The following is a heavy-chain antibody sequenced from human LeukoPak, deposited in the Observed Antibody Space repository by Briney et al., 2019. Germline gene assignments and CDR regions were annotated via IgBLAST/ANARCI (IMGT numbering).Heavy chain of an antibody. J-gene: IGHJ6*02. V-gene: IGHV4-34*01. CDR1: GWSFSNYD. CDR2: INHSGST. D-gene: IGHD2-2*01. CDR3: TSARSVPLPAAMLRYYYYAMAV. Sequence: PSETLSLTCAASGWSFSNYDWSWIRQPPGKGLEWIGEINHSGSTNYNPSLKSRVTISVDTSKNQFSVMLISVTAAATALYSVTSARSVPLPAAMLRYYYYAMAVGGQGPTVTVSS.